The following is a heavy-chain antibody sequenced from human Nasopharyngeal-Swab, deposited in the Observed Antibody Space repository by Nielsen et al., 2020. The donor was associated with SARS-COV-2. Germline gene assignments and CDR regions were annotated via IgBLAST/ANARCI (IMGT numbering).Heavy chain of an antibody. V-gene: IGHV5-51*01. D-gene: IGHD6-19*01. CDR2: IYPNDSDT. Sequence: GESLKISCKGAGYSFTTYWIGWVRQMPGKGLEWMGLIYPNDSDTRYSPSFQGQVTISADKSISTAYLQWSSLKASDTAMYYCARTSGSSGWSVDYWGQGTLVTVSS. CDR3: ARTSGSSGWSVDY. J-gene: IGHJ4*02. CDR1: GYSFTTYW.